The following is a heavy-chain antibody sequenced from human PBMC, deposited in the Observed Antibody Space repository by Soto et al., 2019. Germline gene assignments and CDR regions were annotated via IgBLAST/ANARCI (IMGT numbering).Heavy chain of an antibody. J-gene: IGHJ4*02. V-gene: IGHV1-46*01. CDR1: GYTFVNYY. CDR3: ARNAASGLAY. D-gene: IGHD6-25*01. CDR2: INPSGGST. Sequence: ASVKVSCKASGYTFVNYYVHWVRQAPGQGLEWMGFINPSGGSTSYAQKFQGRVTMTRDTSTSTVYMELSSLRSEDTALYYCARNAASGLAYWGQGTLVTVSS.